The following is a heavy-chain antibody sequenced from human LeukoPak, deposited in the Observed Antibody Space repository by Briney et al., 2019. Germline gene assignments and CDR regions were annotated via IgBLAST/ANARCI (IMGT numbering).Heavy chain of an antibody. CDR3: TRDGDYYYYYMDV. CDR2: IRSKADGGTT. V-gene: IGHV3-49*04. CDR1: GFTFGVYA. Sequence: PGPSLRLSHTASGFTFGVYAMSWVRQAPGEGREWVGFIRSKADGGTTEYAASVKGRFTISRDDSKSIAYLQMNSLRTEDTAVYYCTRDGDYYYYYMDVWGKGTTVTISS. J-gene: IGHJ6*03. D-gene: IGHD4-17*01.